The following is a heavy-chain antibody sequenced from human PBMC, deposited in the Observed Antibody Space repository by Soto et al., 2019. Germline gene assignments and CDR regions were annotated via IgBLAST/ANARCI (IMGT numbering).Heavy chain of an antibody. CDR1: GGSISSSSYY. CDR2: IYYSGST. V-gene: IGHV4-39*01. Sequence: SETLSLTCTVSGGSISSSSYYWGRIRQPPGKGLEWIGSIYYSGSTYYNPSLKSRVTISVDTSKNQFSLKLSSVTAADTAVYYCASSLRYFDWLLSFYWFDPWGQGTLVTVSS. D-gene: IGHD3-9*01. J-gene: IGHJ5*02. CDR3: ASSLRYFDWLLSFYWFDP.